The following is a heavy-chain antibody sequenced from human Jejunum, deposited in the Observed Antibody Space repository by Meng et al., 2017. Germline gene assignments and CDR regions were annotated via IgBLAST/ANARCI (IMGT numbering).Heavy chain of an antibody. D-gene: IGHD3-22*01. Sequence: QLQLQESGPGLVKPSETLSLTCPVSGGSTSSSSYYWGWIRQPPGKGLEWIGSIYYSGSTYYNPSLKSRVTISVDTSKNQFSLKLSSVTAADTAVYYCARKAYYYDSSGPRPINWFDPWGQGTLVTVSS. CDR1: GGSTSSSSYY. V-gene: IGHV4-39*01. CDR3: ARKAYYYDSSGPRPINWFDP. J-gene: IGHJ5*02. CDR2: IYYSGST.